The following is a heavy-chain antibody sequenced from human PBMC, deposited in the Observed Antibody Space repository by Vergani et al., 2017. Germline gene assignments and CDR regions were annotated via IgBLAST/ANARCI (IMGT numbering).Heavy chain of an antibody. V-gene: IGHV3-33*08. D-gene: IGHD1-14*01. Sequence: VQLLESGGSLKQPGGSVRLSCAASGFTFSTYAMHWVRQAPGKGLEWVAVTWYDGNNKQYADSVKGRFTISRDNSNSTMYLQMNSLRDEDTGVYYCARDLRLLYNRFDPWGQGTLVTVSS. CDR1: GFTFSTYA. CDR3: ARDLRLLYNRFDP. J-gene: IGHJ5*02. CDR2: TWYDGNNK.